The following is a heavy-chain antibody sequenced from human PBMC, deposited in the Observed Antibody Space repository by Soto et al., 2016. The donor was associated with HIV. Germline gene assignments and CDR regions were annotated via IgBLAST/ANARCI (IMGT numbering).Heavy chain of an antibody. CDR2: VYVNGRT. J-gene: IGHJ1*01. CDR3: ARDNGRSLIQN. D-gene: IGHD1-26*01. V-gene: IGHV3-53*02. Sequence: EVQLVETGGGLVQPGGSLRLSCAPSGFSISYNYMSWVRQAPGKGLEWASSVYVNGRTYYADSVKGRFTVSRDMSKNLIYLQMNSLRTEDTAVYFCARDNGRSLIQNWGRGTLVTVSS. CDR1: GFSISYNY.